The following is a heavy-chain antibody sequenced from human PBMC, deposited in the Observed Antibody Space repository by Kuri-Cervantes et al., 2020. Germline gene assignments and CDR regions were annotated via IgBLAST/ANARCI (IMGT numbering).Heavy chain of an antibody. Sequence: GGSLRLSCAASGFTFDDYAMHWVRQAPGKGLEWVSGISWNSGSIGYADSVKGRFTISRDNAKNSLYLQMDSLRAEDTAVYYCARFVVPAAGGSLWFDPWGQGTLVTVSS. CDR2: ISWNSGSI. D-gene: IGHD2-2*01. J-gene: IGHJ5*02. CDR1: GFTFDDYA. V-gene: IGHV3-9*01. CDR3: ARFVVPAAGGSLWFDP.